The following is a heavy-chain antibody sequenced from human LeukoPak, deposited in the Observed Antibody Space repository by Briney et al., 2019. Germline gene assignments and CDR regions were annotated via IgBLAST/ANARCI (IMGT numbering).Heavy chain of an antibody. J-gene: IGHJ4*02. CDR2: ISDSGGYT. V-gene: IGHV3-23*01. CDR1: GFTFRNYA. D-gene: IGHD6-25*01. CDR3: AKDIPNSGPDY. Sequence: GGSLRLSCAASGFTFRNYAMNWVRQAPGKGLEWVSAISDSGGYTYYADSVKGRFTISRDNSNNMLYLQMSSLRAEDTAVYYCAKDIPNSGPDYWGQGTLVTVSS.